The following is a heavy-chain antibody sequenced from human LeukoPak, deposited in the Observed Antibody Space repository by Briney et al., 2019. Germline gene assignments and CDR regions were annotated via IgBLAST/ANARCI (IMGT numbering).Heavy chain of an antibody. V-gene: IGHV3-21*01. CDR2: ITSSSSYI. CDR3: ARGGYGGKRYYFDY. D-gene: IGHD4-23*01. Sequence: GSLRLSCAASGFTFSTYNMNWVRQAPGKGLEWVSSITSSSSYIYYADSVKGRFTISRDNAKNSLYLQMNSLRAEGTAVYYCARGGYGGKRYYFDYWGQGTLVTVSS. CDR1: GFTFSTYN. J-gene: IGHJ4*02.